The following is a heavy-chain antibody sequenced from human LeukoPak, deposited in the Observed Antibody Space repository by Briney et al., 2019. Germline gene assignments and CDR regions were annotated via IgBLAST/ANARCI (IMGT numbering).Heavy chain of an antibody. J-gene: IGHJ4*02. V-gene: IGHV1-2*02. CDR2: INPNSGGT. Sequence: ASVKVSCKASGYTFTGYYMHWVRQAPGQGLEWMGWINPNSGGTNYAQKFQGRVTMTRDTSISTAYMELSRPRSDDTAVYYCARERYDYRREGYFDYWGQGTLVTVSS. D-gene: IGHD4-11*01. CDR1: GYTFTGYY. CDR3: ARERYDYRREGYFDY.